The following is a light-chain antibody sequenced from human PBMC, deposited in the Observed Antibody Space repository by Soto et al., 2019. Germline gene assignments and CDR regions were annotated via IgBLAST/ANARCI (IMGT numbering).Light chain of an antibody. J-gene: IGKJ1*01. CDR3: QQYNNWPTWT. CDR2: RAS. V-gene: IGKV3-15*01. Sequence: IVMTRCPGTLSVSPGHRATLSCSTSQSVSSNLAWYQQKPGQAPRLLIYRASTRATGIPARFSGSGSGTEFTLTISSLQTEDFAVYYCQQYNNWPTWTSGQGTKVDIK. CDR1: QSVSSN.